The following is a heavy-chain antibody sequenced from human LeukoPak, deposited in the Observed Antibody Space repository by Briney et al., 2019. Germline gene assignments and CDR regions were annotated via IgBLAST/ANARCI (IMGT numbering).Heavy chain of an antibody. CDR1: GYTFTRYG. V-gene: IGHV1-18*01. J-gene: IGHJ4*02. CDR3: ARDEGSYYDYFDY. D-gene: IGHD3-22*01. Sequence: ASVKVSCKASGYTFTRYGISWVRQVPGQGLEWMGWINAYNGDTHYAQKLQGRVTMTTDTSTSTAYMELRSLRSDDTAVYYCARDEGSYYDYFDYWGQGTQVTVSS. CDR2: INAYNGDT.